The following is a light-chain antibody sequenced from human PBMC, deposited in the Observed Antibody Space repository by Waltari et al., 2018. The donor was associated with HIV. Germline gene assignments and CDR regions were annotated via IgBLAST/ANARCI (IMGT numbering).Light chain of an antibody. V-gene: IGKV1-39*01. CDR1: QSISTY. CDR3: QQSYRIPLA. CDR2: GAF. Sequence: DIQMTQSPSSLSASVGDIVTITCRASQSISTYLNWYQQKPGKAPKLLIYGAFSLQSGVPSGFSGSGSGTDFTLTITSLQPEDFATYYCQQSYRIPLAFGGGTKVEL. J-gene: IGKJ4*01.